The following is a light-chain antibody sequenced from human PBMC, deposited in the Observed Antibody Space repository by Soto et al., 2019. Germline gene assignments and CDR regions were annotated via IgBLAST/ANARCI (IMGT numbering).Light chain of an antibody. V-gene: IGLV1-40*01. CDR1: SSNIGADYD. CDR2: DKS. CDR3: QSYDISLDAYV. Sequence: ALTLPPSVSGAAGQRVTISCTGCSSNIGADYDVHWYRQLPESVPILLFPDKSRPSGVLDRFSESRSGISASLVITGLQAEDEADYYCQSYDISLDAYVFGTGTKGTVL. J-gene: IGLJ1*01.